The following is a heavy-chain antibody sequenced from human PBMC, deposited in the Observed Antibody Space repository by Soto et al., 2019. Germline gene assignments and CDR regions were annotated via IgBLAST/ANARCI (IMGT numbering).Heavy chain of an antibody. Sequence: QVQLVQSGAEVKKPGSSVKVSCKASGGTFSSYAISWVRQAPGQGLEWMGGIIPIFGTANYAQKFQGRVTITADESTSKAYMELSSLRSEDTAVYYCARESYNNIVLVPAAPFDYWGQGTLVTVSS. CDR3: ARESYNNIVLVPAAPFDY. V-gene: IGHV1-69*12. D-gene: IGHD2-2*01. CDR2: IIPIFGTA. J-gene: IGHJ4*02. CDR1: GGTFSSYA.